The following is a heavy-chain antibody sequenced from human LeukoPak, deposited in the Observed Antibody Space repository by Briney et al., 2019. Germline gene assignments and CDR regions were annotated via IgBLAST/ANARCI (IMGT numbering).Heavy chain of an antibody. CDR3: ARARRQLTNFDS. J-gene: IGHJ4*02. CDR2: ISNDGSNT. CDR1: GSTFSGYA. D-gene: IGHD6-13*01. V-gene: IGHV3-30-3*01. Sequence: PGRSLRLSCAASGSTFSGYAMHWVRQTPGKGLEWVASISNDGSNTYYAESVKGRFTISRENSKNTLDLQMNSLRAEDTAVYYCARARRQLTNFDSWGQGTLVTV.